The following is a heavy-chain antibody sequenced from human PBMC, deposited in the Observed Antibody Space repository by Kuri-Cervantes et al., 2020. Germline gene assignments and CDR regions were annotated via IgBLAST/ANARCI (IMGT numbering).Heavy chain of an antibody. CDR2: ISSASTYI. D-gene: IGHD4-17*01. J-gene: IGHJ4*02. CDR3: ARDPYYGDYVKTFDY. CDR1: GFTFNTYT. Sequence: GESLKISCAASGFTFNTYTMNWVRQAPGKGLEWVSSISSASTYIYYAQSVKGRFTISRDNAKNSLYLQMNSLRAEDTAVYYCARDPYYGDYVKTFDYWGQGTLVTVSS. V-gene: IGHV3-21*01.